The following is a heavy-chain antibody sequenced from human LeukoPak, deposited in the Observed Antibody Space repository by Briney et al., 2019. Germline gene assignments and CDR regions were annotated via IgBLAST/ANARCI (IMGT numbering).Heavy chain of an antibody. CDR1: GGSISSSSYH. V-gene: IGHV4-39*01. CDR3: ARQVEMATITPFTVDY. CDR2: IYYSGST. D-gene: IGHD5-24*01. Sequence: PSETLSLTCTVSGGSISSSSYHWGWIRQPPGKGLEWIGSIYYSGSTYYNPSLKSRVTISVDTSKNQFSLKLSSVTAADTAVYYCARQVEMATITPFTVDYWGQGTLVTVSS. J-gene: IGHJ4*02.